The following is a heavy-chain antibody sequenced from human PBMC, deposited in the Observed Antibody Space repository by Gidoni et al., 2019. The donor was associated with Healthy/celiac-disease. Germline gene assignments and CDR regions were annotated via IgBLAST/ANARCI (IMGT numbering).Heavy chain of an antibody. J-gene: IGHJ5*02. CDR3: AKIVPRDVVVPAATKMKGGWFDP. V-gene: IGHV3-23*01. Sequence: EVQLLESGGGLVQPGGSLRLSCAASGFTFSSYAMSWVRQAPGKGLEWVSAISGSGGSTYYADSVKGRFTISRDNSKNTLYLQMNSLRAEDTAVYYCAKIVPRDVVVPAATKMKGGWFDPWGQGTLVTVSS. D-gene: IGHD2-2*01. CDR1: GFTFSSYA. CDR2: ISGSGGST.